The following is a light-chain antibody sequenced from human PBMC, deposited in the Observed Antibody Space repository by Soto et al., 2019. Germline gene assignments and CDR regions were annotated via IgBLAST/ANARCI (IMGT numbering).Light chain of an antibody. V-gene: IGKV1-39*01. CDR2: AAS. Sequence: DIHMTQSPSSLSASLGDRVTITGRASQSISSYLNWYQQTPGKAPKLLIYAASSLQSGVPSRFSGSGSGTDFTLPISSLQPEDFETYYCQQSYSNPLTFGGGTKVEIK. J-gene: IGKJ4*01. CDR3: QQSYSNPLT. CDR1: QSISSY.